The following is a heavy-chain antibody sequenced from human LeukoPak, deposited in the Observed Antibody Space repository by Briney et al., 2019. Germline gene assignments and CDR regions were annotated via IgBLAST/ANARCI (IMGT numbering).Heavy chain of an antibody. CDR2: IIPILGIA. Sequence: ASVKVSCKASGGTFSSYAISWVRQAPGQGLEWMGRIIPILGIANYAQKFQGRVTITADKSTSTAYMELSSLRSEDTAVYYCARECVPYYDILTGYHRGANDAFDIWGQGTMVTVSS. D-gene: IGHD3-9*01. CDR1: GGTFSSYA. J-gene: IGHJ3*02. V-gene: IGHV1-69*04. CDR3: ARECVPYYDILTGYHRGANDAFDI.